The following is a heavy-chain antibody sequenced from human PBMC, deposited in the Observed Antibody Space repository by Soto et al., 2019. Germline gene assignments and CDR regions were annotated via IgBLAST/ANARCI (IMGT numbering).Heavy chain of an antibody. CDR3: ARDSRLNCSSTSCYVSYYYYMDV. D-gene: IGHD2-2*01. J-gene: IGHJ6*03. CDR2: INPNSGGT. V-gene: IGHV1-2*04. CDR1: GYTFTGYY. Sequence: ASVKVSCKASGYTFTGYYMHWVRQAPGQGLEWMGWINPNSGGTNYAQKFQGWVTMTRDTSISTAYMELSRLRSDDTAVYYCARDSRLNCSSTSCYVSYYYYMDVWGKGTTVTVSS.